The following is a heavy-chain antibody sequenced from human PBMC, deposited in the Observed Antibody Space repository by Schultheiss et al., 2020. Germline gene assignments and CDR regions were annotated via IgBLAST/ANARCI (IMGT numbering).Heavy chain of an antibody. V-gene: IGHV3-74*01. CDR1: GFTFSSYG. J-gene: IGHJ3*02. CDR2: INSDGSST. Sequence: GGSLRLSCAASGFTFSSYGMHLVRQAPGKGLVWVSRINSDGSSTSYADSVKGRFTISRDNAKNTLYLQMNSLRAEDTAVYYCATYSSSWHRSFDIWGQGTMVTVSS. CDR3: ATYSSSWHRSFDI. D-gene: IGHD6-13*01.